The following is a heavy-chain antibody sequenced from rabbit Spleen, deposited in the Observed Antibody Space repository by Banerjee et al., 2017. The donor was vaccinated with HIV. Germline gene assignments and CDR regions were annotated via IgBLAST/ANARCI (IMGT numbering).Heavy chain of an antibody. CDR1: GVSFSGRSH. V-gene: IGHV1S40*01. D-gene: IGHD1-1*01. J-gene: IGHJ6*01. CDR3: ARDTSSSFSSYGRDL. Sequence: QSLEESGGDLVKPGASLTLTCTASGVSFSGRSHMCWVRQAPGDGLVWIACIEGGSSSFSFAASWAKGRFAISKASSTTVTRQMTSLTAADTAAYFCARDTSSSFSSYGRDLRGPGTLVT. CDR2: IEGGSSSFS.